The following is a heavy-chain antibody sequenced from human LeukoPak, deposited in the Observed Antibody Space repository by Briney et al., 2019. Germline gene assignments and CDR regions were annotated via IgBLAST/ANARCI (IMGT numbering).Heavy chain of an antibody. V-gene: IGHV3-21*01. Sequence: GGSLRLSCAASGFTFSSYSMNWVRQAPGKGLEWVSSISSSSYIYYADSVKGRFTISRDNAENSLYLQMNSLRAEDTAVYYCARVPGYSGYDGHFDYWGQGTLVTVSS. CDR2: ISSSSYI. CDR3: ARVPGYSGYDGHFDY. CDR1: GFTFSSYS. J-gene: IGHJ4*02. D-gene: IGHD5-12*01.